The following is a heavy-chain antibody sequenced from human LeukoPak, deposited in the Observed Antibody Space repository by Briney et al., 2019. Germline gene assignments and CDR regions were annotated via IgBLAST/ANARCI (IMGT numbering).Heavy chain of an antibody. CDR3: ARGGSSSWARDAFDI. CDR1: GFTFSSYA. J-gene: IGHJ3*02. D-gene: IGHD6-13*01. Sequence: GRSLRLSCAASGFTFSSYAMHWVRQAPGKGLEWVAVISYDGSNKYYADSVKGRFTISRDNSKNTLYLQMNSLRAEDTAVYYCARGGSSSWARDAFDIWGQGTMVTVSS. CDR2: ISYDGSNK. V-gene: IGHV3-30-3*01.